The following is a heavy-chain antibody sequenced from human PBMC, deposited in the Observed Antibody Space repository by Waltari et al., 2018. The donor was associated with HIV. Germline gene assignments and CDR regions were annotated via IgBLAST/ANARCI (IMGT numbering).Heavy chain of an antibody. D-gene: IGHD2-2*01. J-gene: IGHJ5*02. CDR3: ARGVPAATDWFDP. V-gene: IGHV4-61*02. CDR1: GGSISSGSYY. Sequence: QVQLQESGPGLVKPSQTLSLTCTVSGGSISSGSYYWSWIRQPAGKGLEWIGRIYISGSTNYNPALKSRFTISVDTSKNHFSLKLSSVTAADTAVYYCARGVPAATDWFDPWGQGTLVTVSS. CDR2: IYISGST.